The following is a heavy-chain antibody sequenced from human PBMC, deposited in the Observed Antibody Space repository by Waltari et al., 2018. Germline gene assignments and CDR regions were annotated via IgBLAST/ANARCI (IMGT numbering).Heavy chain of an antibody. D-gene: IGHD3-16*01. J-gene: IGHJ5*02. CDR2: IYHSGST. Sequence: QLQLQESGSGLVKPSQTLSLTCAVSGGSISSGGYSWSWIRQPPGKGLEWIGYIYHSGSTYYNPSLKSRVTISVDRSKNQFSLKLSSVTAADTAVYYCARNPLRLNWFDPWGQGTLVTVSS. CDR3: ARNPLRLNWFDP. CDR1: GGSISSGGYS. V-gene: IGHV4-30-2*01.